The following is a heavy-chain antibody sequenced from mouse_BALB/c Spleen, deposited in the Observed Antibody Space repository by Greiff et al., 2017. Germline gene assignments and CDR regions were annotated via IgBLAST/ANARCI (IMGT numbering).Heavy chain of an antibody. Sequence: QVQLKESGPGLVAPSQSLSITCTVSGFSLTSYGVHWVRQPPGKGLEWLGVIWAGGSTNYNSALMSRLSISKDNSKSQVFLKMNSLQTDDTAMYYCASLWLRYAMDYWGQGTSVTVSS. V-gene: IGHV2-9*02. CDR2: IWAGGST. CDR1: GFSLTSYG. J-gene: IGHJ4*01. CDR3: ASLWLRYAMDY. D-gene: IGHD2-2*01.